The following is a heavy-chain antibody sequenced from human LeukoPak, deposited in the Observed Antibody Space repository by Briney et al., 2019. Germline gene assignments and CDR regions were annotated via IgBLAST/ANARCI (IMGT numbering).Heavy chain of an antibody. Sequence: PGGSLRLSCAASELTFSSYAMRWVGQAPGKGLEWVAIISYDGSDTYYTDSVKGRFTISRDNSKTTLYLQMNSLRADDTAVYYCARTEYSSSSGGFDPWGQGTLVTVSS. CDR2: ISYDGSDT. CDR3: ARTEYSSSSGGFDP. D-gene: IGHD6-6*01. J-gene: IGHJ5*02. CDR1: ELTFSSYA. V-gene: IGHV3-30-3*01.